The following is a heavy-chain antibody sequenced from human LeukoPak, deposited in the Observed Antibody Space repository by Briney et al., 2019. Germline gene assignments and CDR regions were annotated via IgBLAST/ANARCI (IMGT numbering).Heavy chain of an antibody. J-gene: IGHJ3*02. CDR2: SYHSGST. CDR3: ARLSPDGFDI. CDR1: GGSITSSKW. V-gene: IGHV4-4*02. D-gene: IGHD2/OR15-2a*01. Sequence: SGTLSLTCAVSGGSITSSKWWTWVRQPPGKGLEWIGESYHSGSTNYNPSLKSRVTISVDKPKKQFSLKLSSVPAADTAVYYCARLSPDGFDIWGQGTMVTVFS.